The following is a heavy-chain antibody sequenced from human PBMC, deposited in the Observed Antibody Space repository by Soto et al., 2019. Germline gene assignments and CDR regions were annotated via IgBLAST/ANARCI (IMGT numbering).Heavy chain of an antibody. D-gene: IGHD1-26*01. J-gene: IGHJ4*02. V-gene: IGHV3-21*01. Sequence: EVQLVESGGGLVKPGGSLRLSCAASGFTFSSYSMNWVRQAPGKGLEWVSSISSSSRYIYYAVSVKGRFTISRDNAKNSLYLQMNSLRAEDTAVYYCARESGSYFLGLDYWGQGTLVTVSS. CDR1: GFTFSSYS. CDR3: ARESGSYFLGLDY. CDR2: ISSSSRYI.